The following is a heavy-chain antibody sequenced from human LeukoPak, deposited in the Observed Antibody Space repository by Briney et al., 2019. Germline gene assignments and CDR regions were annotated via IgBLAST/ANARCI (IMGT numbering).Heavy chain of an antibody. CDR3: ARGHPNPWLERSYYFDY. D-gene: IGHD3-22*01. J-gene: IGHJ4*02. Sequence: ASVKVSCKASNYTFTTYGITWVRQAPGQGLEWIGWISTYNGNTNYAQKFQGRVTMTTDTSTSTAYMELRSLRSDDTAVYYCARGHPNPWLERSYYFDYWGQGTLVTVSS. CDR1: NYTFTTYG. CDR2: ISTYNGNT. V-gene: IGHV1-18*01.